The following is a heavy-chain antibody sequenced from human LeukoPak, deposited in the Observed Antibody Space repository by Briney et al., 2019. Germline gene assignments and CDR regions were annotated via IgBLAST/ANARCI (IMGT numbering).Heavy chain of an antibody. CDR2: ISAGNGDA. Sequence: ASVTVSFKASGYTFTTYAIHWVRQAPGRSLEWMGRISAGNGDAKYSQNFHDRITITRDTSASTVYMELTSLRSEDTAVYYCGKSAPSGFDPWGQGTLVTVSS. CDR1: GYTFTTYA. J-gene: IGHJ5*02. CDR3: GKSAPSGFDP. V-gene: IGHV1-3*01.